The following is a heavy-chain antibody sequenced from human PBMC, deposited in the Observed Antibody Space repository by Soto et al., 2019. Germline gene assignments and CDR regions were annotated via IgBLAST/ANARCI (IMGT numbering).Heavy chain of an antibody. D-gene: IGHD3-10*01. CDR3: ARRVYYYGSGSYYTFHDY. Sequence: QVPLQQWGAGLLKPSETLSLTCAVYGGSFSGYYWSWIRQPPGKGLEWIGEINHSGSTNYNPSLKSRVTISVDTSKNQFSLKLSSVTAADTAVYYCARRVYYYGSGSYYTFHDYWGQGTLVTVSS. CDR2: INHSGST. J-gene: IGHJ4*02. V-gene: IGHV4-34*01. CDR1: GGSFSGYY.